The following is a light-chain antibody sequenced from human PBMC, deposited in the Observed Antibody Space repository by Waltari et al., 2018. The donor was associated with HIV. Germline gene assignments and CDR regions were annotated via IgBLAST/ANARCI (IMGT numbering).Light chain of an antibody. CDR2: DAS. CDR1: PSVSSY. Sequence: EIVLTQSPATLSLSPGERATLSCRDSPSVSSYLAWYQQKPGKAPRLLIYDASNSATGIPARFSGSGSGTDFTLTISSLEPEDFAVYYCQQRSNWPPYTFGQGTKLEIK. V-gene: IGKV3-11*01. CDR3: QQRSNWPPYT. J-gene: IGKJ2*01.